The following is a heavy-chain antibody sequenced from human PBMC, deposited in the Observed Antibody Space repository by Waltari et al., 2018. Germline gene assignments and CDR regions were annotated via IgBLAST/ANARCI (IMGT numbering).Heavy chain of an antibody. V-gene: IGHV4-38-2*01. CDR2: IYHSGST. J-gene: IGHJ4*02. Sequence: QVQLQESGPGLVKPSETLSLTCAVSGYSISSGYYWGWIRQPPGKGLEWIGSIYHSGSTYYNPSLKSRVTISVDTSKNQFSLKLSSVTAADTAVYYCARGAEEAGTLHDYWGQGTLVTVSS. CDR1: GYSISSGYY. D-gene: IGHD6-13*01. CDR3: ARGAEEAGTLHDY.